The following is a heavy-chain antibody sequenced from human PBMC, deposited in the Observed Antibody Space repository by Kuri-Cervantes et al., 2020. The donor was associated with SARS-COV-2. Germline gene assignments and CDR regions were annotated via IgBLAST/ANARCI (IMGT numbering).Heavy chain of an antibody. V-gene: IGHV3-74*01. CDR3: ARDPDGWFGEPPDAFDI. CDR1: GFTFSNCW. CDR2: INGDGGSR. J-gene: IGHJ3*02. D-gene: IGHD3-10*01. Sequence: LSLTCAASGFTFSNCWMHWVRQAPGRGLVWVSRINGDGGSRSYADSVKGRFTISRDNAKNTLYLQMNSLRVEDTAVYYCARDPDGWFGEPPDAFDIWGQGTMVTVSS.